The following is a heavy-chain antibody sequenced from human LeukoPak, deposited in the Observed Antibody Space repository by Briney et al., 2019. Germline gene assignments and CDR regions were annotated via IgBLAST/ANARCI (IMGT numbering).Heavy chain of an antibody. V-gene: IGHV3-48*01. CDR3: AKVSGYCSTTSCSFDY. CDR2: ISSRSSTI. Sequence: PGGSLRLSCVAPGFTFSSYGMNWVRQAPGKGLEWISYISSRSSTIYYADSVKGQLTISRDNSKNTLYLQVNSLRAEDTAVYYCAKVSGYCSTTSCSFDYWGQGTLVTVSS. D-gene: IGHD2-2*01. CDR1: GFTFSSYG. J-gene: IGHJ4*02.